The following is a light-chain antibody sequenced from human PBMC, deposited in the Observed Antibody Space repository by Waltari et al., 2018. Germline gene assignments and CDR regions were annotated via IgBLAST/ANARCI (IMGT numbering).Light chain of an antibody. V-gene: IGLV3-25*03. CDR1: SLSRQY. CDR2: NNN. CDR3: QSADSSATYAV. J-gene: IGLJ2*01. Sequence: SYDLTQPPSVSVSPGQTARITCSGDSLSRQYASWYQQKTGQAPVLVLFNNNQRPSGSPGRFLGSRSGTRVTLTSIGVQAEGEADYYCQSADSSATYAVFGGGTRLTVL.